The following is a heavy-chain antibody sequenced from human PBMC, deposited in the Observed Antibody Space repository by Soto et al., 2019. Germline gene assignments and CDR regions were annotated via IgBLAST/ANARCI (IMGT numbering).Heavy chain of an antibody. CDR1: GGSISSYY. J-gene: IGHJ4*02. CDR2: IYYSGST. Sequence: SETLSLTCTVSGGSISSYYWSWIRQPPGKGLEWIGYIYYSGSTNYNPSLKSRVTISVDTSKNQFSLKLSSVTAADTDGYYCARAYYSSSSDFDYWGQGTLVTVSS. CDR3: ARAYYSSSSDFDY. V-gene: IGHV4-59*01. D-gene: IGHD6-6*01.